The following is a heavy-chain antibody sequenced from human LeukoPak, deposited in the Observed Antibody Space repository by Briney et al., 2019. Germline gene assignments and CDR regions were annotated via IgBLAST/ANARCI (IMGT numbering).Heavy chain of an antibody. J-gene: IGHJ4*02. D-gene: IGHD3-16*01. CDR1: GGSISSYY. Sequence: PSETLSLTCTVSGGSISSYYWSWIRQPPGKGLEWIGYIYYSGSTNYNPSLKSRVTISVDTSKNQFSLKLSSVTAADTAVYYCAKDPMGSSYWGQGTLVTVSS. CDR2: IYYSGST. CDR3: AKDPMGSSY. V-gene: IGHV4-59*12.